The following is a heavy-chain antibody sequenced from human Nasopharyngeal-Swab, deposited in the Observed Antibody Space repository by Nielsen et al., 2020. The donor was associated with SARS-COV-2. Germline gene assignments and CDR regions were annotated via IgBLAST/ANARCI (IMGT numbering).Heavy chain of an antibody. CDR3: ARAYGGSYWYFDL. CDR1: GSTFSSYA. CDR2: ISYDGSNK. Sequence: GRSLRPSCAPSGSTFSSYAMHWVRQAPGKGLEWVAVISYDGSNKYYADSVKGRFTISRDNSKNTLYLQMNSLRAEDTAVYYCARAYGGSYWYFDLWGRGTLVTVSS. D-gene: IGHD4-23*01. J-gene: IGHJ2*01. V-gene: IGHV3-30-3*01.